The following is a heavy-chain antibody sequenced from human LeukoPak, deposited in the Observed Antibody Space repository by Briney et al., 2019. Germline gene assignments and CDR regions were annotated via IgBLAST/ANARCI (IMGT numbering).Heavy chain of an antibody. CDR1: GFTFSSYA. V-gene: IGHV3-23*01. Sequence: GGSPRLSCAASGFTFSSYAMSWVRQAPGKGLEWVSAISGSGGSTYYADSVKGRFTISRDNSKNTLYLQMNSLRAEDTAVYYCAKGGTMVRGTLGYWGQGTLVTVSS. CDR2: ISGSGGST. J-gene: IGHJ4*02. CDR3: AKGGTMVRGTLGY. D-gene: IGHD3-10*01.